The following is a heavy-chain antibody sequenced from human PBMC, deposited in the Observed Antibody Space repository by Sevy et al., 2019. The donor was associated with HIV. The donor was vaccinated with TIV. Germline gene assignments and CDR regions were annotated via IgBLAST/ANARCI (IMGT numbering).Heavy chain of an antibody. V-gene: IGHV3-66*01. CDR1: GFTVSSNY. CDR2: IYSGGST. Sequence: GGSLRLSCAASGFTVSSNYMSWVRQAPGKGLEWVSVIYSGGSTYYADSVKGRFTISRDNSKNTRYLQMNSLRAEDTALYYCARGWGDRSGYYPLDYWGQGTLVTVSS. D-gene: IGHD3-22*01. CDR3: ARGWGDRSGYYPLDY. J-gene: IGHJ4*02.